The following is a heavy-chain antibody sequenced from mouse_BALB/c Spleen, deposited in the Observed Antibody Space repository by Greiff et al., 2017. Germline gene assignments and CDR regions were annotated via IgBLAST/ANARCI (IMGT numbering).Heavy chain of an antibody. CDR2: IYPSDSYT. J-gene: IGHJ2*01. CDR3: SGGYGNYQGYFDY. CDR1: GYTFTSYW. D-gene: IGHD2-10*02. V-gene: IGHV1-69*02. Sequence: QVQLQQPGAELVRPGASVKLSCKASGYTFTSYWINWVKQRPGQGLEWIGNIYPSDSYTNYNQKFKDKATLTVDKSSSTAYMQLSSPTSEDSAVYYCSGGYGNYQGYFDYWGQGTTLTVSS.